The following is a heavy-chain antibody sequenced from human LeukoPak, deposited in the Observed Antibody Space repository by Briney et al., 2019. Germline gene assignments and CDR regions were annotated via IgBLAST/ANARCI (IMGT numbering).Heavy chain of an antibody. CDR1: GYTFTSYD. CDR2: MNPNSGNT. D-gene: IGHD3-22*01. CDR3: ASSTYYYDSSGYLNWFDP. V-gene: IGHV1-8*03. J-gene: IGHJ5*02. Sequence: ASVKVSCKASGYTFTSYDINWVRQATGQGLEWMGWMNPNSGNTGYAQKFQGRVTITRNTSISTAYMELSSLRSEDTAVYYCASSTYYYDSSGYLNWFDPWGQGTLVTVSS.